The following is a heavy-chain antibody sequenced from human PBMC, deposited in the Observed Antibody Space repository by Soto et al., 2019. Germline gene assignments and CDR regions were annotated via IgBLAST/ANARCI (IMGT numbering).Heavy chain of an antibody. CDR1: GFTFSSYS. CDR3: ARALYCSSTSCYADY. D-gene: IGHD2-2*01. J-gene: IGHJ4*02. CDR2: ISASSRTL. V-gene: IGHV3-48*01. Sequence: PGGSLRLSCGASGFTFSSYSMNWVRQAPGKGLEWISHISASSRTLFYADSVKGRFTISRDNAKNSLYLQMNSLRAEDAAVYYYARALYCSSTSCYADYWGQGTLVTVSS.